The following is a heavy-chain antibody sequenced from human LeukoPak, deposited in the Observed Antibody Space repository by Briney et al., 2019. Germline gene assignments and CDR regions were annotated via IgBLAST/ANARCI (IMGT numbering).Heavy chain of an antibody. J-gene: IGHJ6*03. Sequence: SDTLSLTCAVSGYSISSSNWWGWIRQPPGKGLEWIGYIYHSGSTYYNPSLKSRVTISVDRSKNQFSLKLSSVTAADTAVYYCARVQSSRGSGGVYYYYYMDVWGKGTTVTVSS. D-gene: IGHD3-10*01. CDR1: GYSISSSNW. CDR2: IYHSGST. CDR3: ARVQSSRGSGGVYYYYYMDV. V-gene: IGHV4-28*03.